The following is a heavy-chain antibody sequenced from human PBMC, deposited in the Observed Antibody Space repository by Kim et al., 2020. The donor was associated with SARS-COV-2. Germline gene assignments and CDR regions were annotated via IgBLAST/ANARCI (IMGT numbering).Heavy chain of an antibody. CDR1: GGSISSGGYY. CDR3: ARSLRLMRANSLGT. Sequence: SETLSLTCTVSGGSISSGGYYWSWIRQHPGKGLEWIGYIYYSGSTYYNPSLKSRVTISVDTSKNQFSLKLSSVTAADTAVYYCARSLRLMRANSLGTWGQGTLVTVSS. J-gene: IGHJ5*02. CDR2: IYYSGST. V-gene: IGHV4-31*03. D-gene: IGHD7-27*01.